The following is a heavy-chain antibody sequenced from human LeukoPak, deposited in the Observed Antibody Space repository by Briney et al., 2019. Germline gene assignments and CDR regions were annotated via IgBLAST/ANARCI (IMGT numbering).Heavy chain of an antibody. CDR3: ARGNTALGY. D-gene: IGHD2-2*02. V-gene: IGHV4-59*01. CDR1: GGSISSYY. J-gene: IGHJ4*02. Sequence: SETLSLTCTVSGGSISSYYWSWIRQPPGKGVEWIGYIYYSGSTNYNPSLKSRVTISVDTSKNQFSLKLSSVTTADTAVYYCARGNTALGYWGRGTLVTVSS. CDR2: IYYSGST.